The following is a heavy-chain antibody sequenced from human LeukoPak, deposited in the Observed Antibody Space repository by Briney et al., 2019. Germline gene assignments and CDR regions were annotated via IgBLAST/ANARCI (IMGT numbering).Heavy chain of an antibody. V-gene: IGHV3-33*01. CDR1: GFTFSNYG. J-gene: IGHJ3*02. CDR3: ARDLEDSSPFGAFDM. D-gene: IGHD3-22*01. Sequence: PGGSLRLSCAASGFTFSNYGMHWVRQVPGKGLEWVAAIWFDGIRKYYADSVKGRLAISRDNSKNTLYLQMNSLRAEDTAVYYCARDLEDSSPFGAFDMWGQGTMVTASS. CDR2: IWFDGIRK.